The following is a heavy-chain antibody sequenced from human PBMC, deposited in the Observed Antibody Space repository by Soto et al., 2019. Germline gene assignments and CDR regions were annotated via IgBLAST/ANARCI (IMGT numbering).Heavy chain of an antibody. CDR2: ISAYNGNT. CDR3: ARPVDIVATDSFDP. V-gene: IGHV1-18*01. D-gene: IGHD5-12*01. CDR1: GYTFTSYG. Sequence: ASGKVSCKASGYTFTSYGISWVRQAPGQGLEWMGWISAYNGNTNYAQKLQGRVTMTTDTSTSTAYMELRSLRSDDTAVYYCARPVDIVATDSFDPWGQGTLVTVSS. J-gene: IGHJ5*02.